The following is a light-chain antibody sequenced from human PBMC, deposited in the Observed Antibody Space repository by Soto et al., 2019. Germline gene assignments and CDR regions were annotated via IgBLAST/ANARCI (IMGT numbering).Light chain of an antibody. CDR2: EGS. V-gene: IGLV2-23*03. J-gene: IGLJ2*01. Sequence: QSVLTQPASVSGSPGQSITISCTGTSSDVGSYNLVSWYQQHPGKAPKLIIYEGSKRPSGVSNRFSGSKSGNTASLTISGLQAEDEADYYCCSYTGSSTFVVVFGGGTKVTVL. CDR1: SSDVGSYNL. CDR3: CSYTGSSTFVVV.